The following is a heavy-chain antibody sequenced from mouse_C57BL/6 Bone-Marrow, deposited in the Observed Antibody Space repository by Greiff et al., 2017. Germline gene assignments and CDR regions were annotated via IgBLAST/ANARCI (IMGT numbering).Heavy chain of an antibody. V-gene: IGHV1-82*01. J-gene: IGHJ3*01. CDR2: IYPGDGDT. CDR1: GYAFSSYW. CDR3: AREEFAWFAY. Sequence: VKLVESGAELVKPGASVKLSCKASGYAFSSYWMHWVKQRPGKGLEWIGRIYPGDGDTNYNEKFKGKATLTADKSSSTAYMQLSSLTSEDSAVYFCAREEFAWFAYWGQGTPVTVAA.